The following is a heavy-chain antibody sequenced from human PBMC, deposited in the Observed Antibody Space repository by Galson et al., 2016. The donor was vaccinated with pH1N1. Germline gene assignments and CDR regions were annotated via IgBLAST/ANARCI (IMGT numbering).Heavy chain of an antibody. V-gene: IGHV3-7*01. CDR3: ARMVATVIGLRGEQNWYFEF. D-gene: IGHD2-21*02. CDR1: GFPFSSYW. Sequence: SLRLSCAASGFPFSSYWMHWVRQAPGRGLEWVANINQDGSERYYVDSVKGRFTISRDNSRNTLYLQMNNLRADDTAVYFCARMVATVIGLRGEQNWYFEFWGRGTPVTVSS. CDR2: INQDGSER. J-gene: IGHJ2*01.